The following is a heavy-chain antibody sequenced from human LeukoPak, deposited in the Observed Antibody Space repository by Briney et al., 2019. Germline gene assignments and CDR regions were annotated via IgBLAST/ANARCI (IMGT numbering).Heavy chain of an antibody. CDR1: GGSFSGYY. CDR3: ARVAYSNYGGFDY. V-gene: IGHV4-34*01. D-gene: IGHD4-11*01. Sequence: PSETLSLTCAVYGGSFSGYYWSWIRQPPGKGLEWIGEINHSGSTNYNPSLKSRVTISVDTSKNQFSLKLSSVTAADTAVYYCARVAYSNYGGFDYWGQGTLVTVSS. CDR2: INHSGST. J-gene: IGHJ4*02.